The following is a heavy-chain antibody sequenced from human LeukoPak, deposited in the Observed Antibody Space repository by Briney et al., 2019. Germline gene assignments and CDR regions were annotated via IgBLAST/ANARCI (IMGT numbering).Heavy chain of an antibody. CDR1: GYTFTSYD. J-gene: IGHJ4*02. Sequence: ASVKASCKASGYTFTSYDINWVRQATGQGLEWMGWMNPNSGNTGYAQKFQGRVTMTRNTSISTAYMELSSLRSEDTAVYYCLMMTTSSAHFDYWGQGTLVTVSS. D-gene: IGHD2-2*01. CDR2: MNPNSGNT. V-gene: IGHV1-8*01. CDR3: LMMTTSSAHFDY.